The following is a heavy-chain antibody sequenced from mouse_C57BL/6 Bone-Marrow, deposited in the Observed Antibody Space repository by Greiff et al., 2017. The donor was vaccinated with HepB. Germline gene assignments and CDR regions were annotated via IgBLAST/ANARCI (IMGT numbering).Heavy chain of an antibody. CDR3: ASRSHDYDWYFDV. CDR2: IYPRSGNT. V-gene: IGHV1-81*01. J-gene: IGHJ1*03. Sequence: VKLMESGAELARPGASVKLSCKASGYTFTSYGISWVKQRTGQGLEWIGEIYPRSGNTYYNGKFKGKATLTADKSSSKAYMELRSLTSEDSAVYFCASRSHDYDWYFDVWGTGTTVTVSS. D-gene: IGHD2-4*01. CDR1: GYTFTSYG.